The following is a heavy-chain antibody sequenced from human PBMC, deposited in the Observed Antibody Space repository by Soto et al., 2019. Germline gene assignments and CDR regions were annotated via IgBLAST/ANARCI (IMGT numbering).Heavy chain of an antibody. D-gene: IGHD1-7*01. J-gene: IGHJ6*02. CDR1: GFTFSSYW. Sequence: PGGSLRLSCAASGFTFSSYWMSWVRQAPGKGLKRVANIKQDGSEKYYVDSVKGRFTISRDNAKNSLYLQMNSLRAEDTALYYCARVDWNYSRSYYYYGMDVWGQGTTVTVSS. V-gene: IGHV3-7*05. CDR3: ARVDWNYSRSYYYYGMDV. CDR2: IKQDGSEK.